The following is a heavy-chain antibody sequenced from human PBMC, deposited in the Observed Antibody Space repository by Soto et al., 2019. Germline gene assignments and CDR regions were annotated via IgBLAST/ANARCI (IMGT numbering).Heavy chain of an antibody. J-gene: IGHJ4*02. CDR3: ASSTSPDAY. V-gene: IGHV3-48*01. Sequence: EVQLVESGGGLVQPGGSLRLSCVASGFMFNSYSMNWVRQAPGKGLEWISYINSGSTSVLYADSVKGRFTISRDNARNSLYLQMNSPRAEDTAVYYCASSTSPDAYWGQGTLVTVSS. CDR1: GFMFNSYS. D-gene: IGHD2-2*01. CDR2: INSGSTSV.